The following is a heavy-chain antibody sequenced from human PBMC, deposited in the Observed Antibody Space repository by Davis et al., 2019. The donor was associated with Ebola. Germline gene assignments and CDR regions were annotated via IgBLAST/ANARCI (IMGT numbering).Heavy chain of an antibody. CDR3: AKDAGYSSSSLDWYFDL. CDR2: IWYDGSNK. D-gene: IGHD6-6*01. V-gene: IGHV3-30*02. Sequence: GGSLRLSCAASGFTFSSYGMHWVRQAPGKGLEWVAVIWYDGSNKYYADSVKGRFTISRDNSKNTLYLQMNSLRAEDTAVYYCAKDAGYSSSSLDWYFDLWGRGTLVTVSS. J-gene: IGHJ2*01. CDR1: GFTFSSYG.